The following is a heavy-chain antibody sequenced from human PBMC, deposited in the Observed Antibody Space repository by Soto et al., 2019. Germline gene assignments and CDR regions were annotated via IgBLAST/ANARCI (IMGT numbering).Heavy chain of an antibody. CDR3: ARRGGDFWSAGYCYYGMDV. D-gene: IGHD3-3*01. CDR2: IYPGDSDT. Sequence: GESLKISCKGSGYSFTSYWIGWVRQMPGKGLEWMGIIYPGDSDTRYSPSFQGQVTISADKSISTAYLQWSSLKASDTAMYYCARRGGDFWSAGYCYYGMDVWGQGTTVTVSS. J-gene: IGHJ6*02. V-gene: IGHV5-51*01. CDR1: GYSFTSYW.